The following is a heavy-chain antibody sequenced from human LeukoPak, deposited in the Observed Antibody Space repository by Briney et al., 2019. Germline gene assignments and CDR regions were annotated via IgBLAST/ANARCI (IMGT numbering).Heavy chain of an antibody. CDR3: ARSIGSGYDPRNFDY. J-gene: IGHJ4*02. CDR1: GFTFSSYS. CDR2: ISSSSSYI. Sequence: GGSLRLSCAASGFTFSSYSMNWVRQAPGKGLEWVSSISSSSSYIYYADSVKGLFTISRDNAKNSLYLQMNSLRAEDTAVYYCARSIGSGYDPRNFDYWGQGTLVTVSS. D-gene: IGHD5-12*01. V-gene: IGHV3-21*01.